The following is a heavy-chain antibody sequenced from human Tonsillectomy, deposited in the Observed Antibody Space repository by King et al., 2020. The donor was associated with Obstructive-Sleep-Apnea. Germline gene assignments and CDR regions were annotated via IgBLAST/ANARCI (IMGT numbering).Heavy chain of an antibody. CDR1: GFTFSNAW. J-gene: IGHJ3*02. CDR3: TTDYYDSSGYFNAFDI. V-gene: IGHV3-15*01. CDR2: IKSKTDGGTT. D-gene: IGHD3-22*01. Sequence: VQLVESGGGLVKPGGSLRLSCAASGFTFSNAWMSWVRQAPGKGLEWVGRIKSKTDGGTTDYAAPVKGRFTISRDDSKNTLYLQMNSLKTEDTAVYYCTTDYYDSSGYFNAFDIWAKGQWSPSLQ.